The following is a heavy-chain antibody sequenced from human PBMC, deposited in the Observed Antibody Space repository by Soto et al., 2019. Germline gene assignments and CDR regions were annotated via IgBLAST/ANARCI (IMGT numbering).Heavy chain of an antibody. D-gene: IGHD6-6*01. CDR2: IYSGGST. Sequence: PGGSLRVSCAASGFTVSSNYMSWVRQATGKGLEWVSVIYSGGSTYYADSVKGRFTISRDNSKNTLYLQMNSLRAEDTAVYYCARDHSFAAARPYYYYGMDVWGQGTTVTVSS. V-gene: IGHV3-53*01. J-gene: IGHJ6*02. CDR3: ARDHSFAAARPYYYYGMDV. CDR1: GFTVSSNY.